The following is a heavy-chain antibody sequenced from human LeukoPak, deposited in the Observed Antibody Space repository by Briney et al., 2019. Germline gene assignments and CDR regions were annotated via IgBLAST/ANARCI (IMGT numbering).Heavy chain of an antibody. CDR3: ARGYYDFWSGYYNDY. CDR1: GGSLSSYY. Sequence: PSETLSLTCTVSGGSLSSYYWSWIRQPPGEGLEWSGYIYYSGSTNYNPSLKSRVTISVDTSKNQFSLKLSSVTAADTAVYYCARGYYDFWSGYYNDYWGQGTLVTVSS. V-gene: IGHV4-59*01. J-gene: IGHJ4*02. CDR2: IYYSGST. D-gene: IGHD3-3*01.